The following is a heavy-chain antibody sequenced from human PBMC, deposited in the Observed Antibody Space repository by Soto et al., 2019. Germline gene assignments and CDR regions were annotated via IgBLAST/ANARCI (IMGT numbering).Heavy chain of an antibody. D-gene: IGHD5-12*01. CDR3: AKDPLGGAPPLNSGYDRY. CDR2: ISGSGGST. V-gene: IGHV3-23*01. J-gene: IGHJ4*01. Sequence: GGSLRLSCAASGFPFSTYAMSWVRQAPGKGLECLSTISGSGGSTYYADSVKGRFTISRDNSKNTLYLQMNSLRAEDTAVYYCAKDPLGGAPPLNSGYDRYWGHGTLVTVSS. CDR1: GFPFSTYA.